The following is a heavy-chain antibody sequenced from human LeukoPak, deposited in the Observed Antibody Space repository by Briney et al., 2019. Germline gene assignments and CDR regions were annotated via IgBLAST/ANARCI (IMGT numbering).Heavy chain of an antibody. V-gene: IGHV4-30-2*01. CDR1: NGSISSDTYF. CDR2: INHSGST. Sequence: SQTLSLTCTVSNGSISSDTYFWSWIRQPPGKGLEWIGEINHSGSTNYNPSLKSRVTISVDKSKNQFSLKLSSVTAADTAVYYCARLAVGAFDIWGHGTMVTVSS. CDR3: ARLAVGAFDI. D-gene: IGHD6-19*01. J-gene: IGHJ3*02.